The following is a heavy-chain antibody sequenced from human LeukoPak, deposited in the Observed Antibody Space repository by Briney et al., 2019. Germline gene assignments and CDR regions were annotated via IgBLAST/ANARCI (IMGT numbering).Heavy chain of an antibody. CDR3: ARQRTIAAAAPWYFDL. V-gene: IGHV4-34*01. J-gene: IGHJ2*01. D-gene: IGHD6-13*01. CDR1: GGSFSGYY. Sequence: PSETLSLTCAVYGGSFSGYYWSWIRQPPGKGLEWIGEVNHSGSTNYNPSLKSRVTISVDTSKNQFSLKLSSVTAADTAVYYCARQRTIAAAAPWYFDLWGRGTLVTVSS. CDR2: VNHSGST.